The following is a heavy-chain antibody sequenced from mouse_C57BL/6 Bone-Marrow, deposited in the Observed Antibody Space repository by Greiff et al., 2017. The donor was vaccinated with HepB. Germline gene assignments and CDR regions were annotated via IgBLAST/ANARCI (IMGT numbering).Heavy chain of an antibody. CDR1: GFTFSSYA. Sequence: DVMLVESGGGLVKPGGSLKLSCAASGFTFSSYAMSWVRQTPEKRLEWVATISDGGSYTYYPDNVKGRFTISRDKAKNNLYLQMSHLKSEDTAMYYCARDREGSFFDYWGQGTTPTVSS. V-gene: IGHV5-4*01. J-gene: IGHJ2*01. CDR3: ARDREGSFFDY. CDR2: ISDGGSYT. D-gene: IGHD3-3*01.